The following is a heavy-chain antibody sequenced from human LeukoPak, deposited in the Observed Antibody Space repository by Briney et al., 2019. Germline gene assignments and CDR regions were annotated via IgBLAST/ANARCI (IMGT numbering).Heavy chain of an antibody. D-gene: IGHD4-17*01. CDR2: IDRSGTTT. V-gene: IGHV3-11*01. Sequence: PGGSLRLSCVASGFTFSDHYMSWIRQAPGKGLEWVSYIDRSGTTTYHADSVKGRFTISRDNAKSSLYLQMNSLRVEDTAMYYCARGHYGLDYWGQGTLVTVSS. J-gene: IGHJ4*02. CDR1: GFTFSDHY. CDR3: ARGHYGLDY.